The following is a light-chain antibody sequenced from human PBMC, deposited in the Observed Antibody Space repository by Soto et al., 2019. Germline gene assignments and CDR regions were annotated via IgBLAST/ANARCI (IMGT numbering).Light chain of an antibody. CDR2: AAS. V-gene: IGKV3-20*01. CDR1: QSVSSNS. CDR3: QRYGGSPPIT. Sequence: EIVLTQSPDTLSLSPGERATLSCRASQSVSSNSLAWYQRKPGQAPRLLIFAASSRAAGIPDRFSGSGSGTDFTLTISRLEPEDFAVYYCQRYGGSPPITFGQGTRLEIK. J-gene: IGKJ5*01.